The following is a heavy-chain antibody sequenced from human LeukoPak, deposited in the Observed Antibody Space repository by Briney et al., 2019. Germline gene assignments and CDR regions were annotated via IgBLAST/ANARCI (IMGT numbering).Heavy chain of an antibody. CDR2: INHSGST. CDR1: GGSFSGYY. Sequence: TSETLSLTCAVYGGSFSGYYWSWIRQPPGKGLEWIGEINHSGSTNYNPSLKSRVTISVDTSKNQFSLKLSSVTAADTAVYYCARSAHTPDYWGQGTLVTVSS. CDR3: ARSAHTPDY. V-gene: IGHV4-34*01. J-gene: IGHJ4*02. D-gene: IGHD2-2*02.